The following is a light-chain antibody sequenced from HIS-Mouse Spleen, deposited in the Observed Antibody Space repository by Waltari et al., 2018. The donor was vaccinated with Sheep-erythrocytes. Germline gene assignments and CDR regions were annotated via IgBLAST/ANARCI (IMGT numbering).Light chain of an antibody. Sequence: AIRMTQSPSSLSASTGDRVTITCRASQGISSYLAWYQQKPGKAPKLLIYAASTLHRGVPSRFSGSGSGTDFTLTISCLQSEDFATYYCQQYYSYPYTFGQGTKLEIK. J-gene: IGKJ2*01. CDR1: QGISSY. V-gene: IGKV1-8*01. CDR3: QQYYSYPYT. CDR2: AAS.